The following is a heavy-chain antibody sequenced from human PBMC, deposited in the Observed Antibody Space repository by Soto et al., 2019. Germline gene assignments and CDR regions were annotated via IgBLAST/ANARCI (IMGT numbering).Heavy chain of an antibody. CDR3: AKLIGYCSGGSCYSYYYGMDV. D-gene: IGHD2-15*01. Sequence: GESLKISCAASGFTFSDYYMSWIRQAPGKGLEWVSYISSSGSTIYYADSVKGRFTISRDNAKNSLYLQMNSLRAEDTAVYYCAKLIGYCSGGSCYSYYYGMDVWGQGTTVTVSS. CDR1: GFTFSDYY. CDR2: ISSSGSTI. J-gene: IGHJ6*02. V-gene: IGHV3-11*01.